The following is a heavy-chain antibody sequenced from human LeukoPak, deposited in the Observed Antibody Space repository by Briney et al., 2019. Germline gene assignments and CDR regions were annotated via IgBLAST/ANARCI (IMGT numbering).Heavy chain of an antibody. CDR3: ARDGRAGSLFAY. D-gene: IGHD6-19*01. CDR1: GGSISGYY. V-gene: IGHV4-59*01. J-gene: IGHJ4*02. CDR2: ISYSGST. Sequence: SETLSLTYTVSGGSISGYYWSWIRQPPGKGLEWVGYISYSGSTNYNPSLKSRVTISVDTSKNRFSLKLSSVTAADTAIYYCARDGRAGSLFAYWGQGTLVTVSS.